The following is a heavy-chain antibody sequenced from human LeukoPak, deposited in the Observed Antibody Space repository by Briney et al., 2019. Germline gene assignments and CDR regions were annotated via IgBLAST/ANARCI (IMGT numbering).Heavy chain of an antibody. Sequence: GGSLRLSCAASGFTFSSYAMHWVRQAPGKGLEWVAVISYDGSNKYYADSVKGRFTISRDNSKNTLYLQMNSLRAEDTAVYYCARDLGRAYSSSWYGGYYGMDVWGQGTTVTVSS. V-gene: IGHV3-30-3*01. J-gene: IGHJ6*02. CDR1: GFTFSSYA. CDR2: ISYDGSNK. D-gene: IGHD6-13*01. CDR3: ARDLGRAYSSSWYGGYYGMDV.